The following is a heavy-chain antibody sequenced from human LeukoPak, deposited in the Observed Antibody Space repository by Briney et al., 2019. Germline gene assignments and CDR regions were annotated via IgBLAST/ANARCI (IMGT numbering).Heavy chain of an antibody. Sequence: PSETLSLTCTVSGGSISGYCWDWIRQPPGKGLEWIGYVCPTGSTNSNPSLKSRVTLSVDTSKNQFSLRLTSVTAADTAVYYCTRIFYYETGGYYPDHWGQGTLVTVSS. CDR3: TRIFYYETGGYYPDH. CDR2: VCPTGST. D-gene: IGHD3-22*01. J-gene: IGHJ4*02. CDR1: GGSISGYC. V-gene: IGHV4-4*09.